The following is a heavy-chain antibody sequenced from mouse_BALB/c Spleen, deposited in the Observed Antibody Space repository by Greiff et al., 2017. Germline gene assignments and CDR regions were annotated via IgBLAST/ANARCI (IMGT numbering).Heavy chain of an antibody. J-gene: IGHJ1*01. CDR2: ISSGGSYT. CDR1: GFTFSSYA. Sequence: EVKLMESGGGLVKPGGSLKLSCAASGFTFSSYAMSWVRQSPEKRLEWVAEISSGGSYTYYPDTVTGRFTISRDNAKNTLYLEMSSLRSEDTAMYYCARDRTTAKYFDVWGAGTTVTVSS. CDR3: ARDRTTAKYFDV. V-gene: IGHV5-9-4*01. D-gene: IGHD1-2*01.